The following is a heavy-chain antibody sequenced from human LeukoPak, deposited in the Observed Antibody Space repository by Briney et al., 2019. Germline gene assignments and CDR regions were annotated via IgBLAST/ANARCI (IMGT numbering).Heavy chain of an antibody. CDR1: GFTFSGSA. CDR3: ARGITMISNFDY. Sequence: GGSLRLSCAASGFTFSGSAMPWVRQASGKGLEWVGRIRSKANSYAKAYAAWVKGRFTISRDDSNNTAYLQMNRLKTEDTAVYYCARGITMISNFDYWGQGTLVTVSS. V-gene: IGHV3-73*01. J-gene: IGHJ4*02. D-gene: IGHD3-22*01. CDR2: IRSKANSYAK.